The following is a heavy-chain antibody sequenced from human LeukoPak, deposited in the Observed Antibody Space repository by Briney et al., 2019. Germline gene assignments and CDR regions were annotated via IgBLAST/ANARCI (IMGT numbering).Heavy chain of an antibody. V-gene: IGHV4-39*07. Sequence: SETLSLTCTVSGGSISSSSYYWGWIRQPPGKGLEWIGSIYYSGSTYYNPSLKSRVTISVDTSKNQFSLKLSSVTAADTAVYYCARGRITMVRGVKHRTYFDYWGQGTLVTVSS. D-gene: IGHD3-10*01. J-gene: IGHJ4*02. CDR2: IYYSGST. CDR3: ARGRITMVRGVKHRTYFDY. CDR1: GGSISSSSYY.